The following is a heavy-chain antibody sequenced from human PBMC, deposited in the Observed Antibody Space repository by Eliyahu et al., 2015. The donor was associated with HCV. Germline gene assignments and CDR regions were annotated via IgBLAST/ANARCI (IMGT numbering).Heavy chain of an antibody. CDR2: IYYSGST. D-gene: IGHD4-17*01. V-gene: IGHV4-39*01. J-gene: IGHJ6*02. CDR1: GDSISSSSYY. CDR3: ARHSSRDYGDYEVDYYNYGMDV. Sequence: QLQLQESGPGLVKPSETLSLTCXVSGDSISSSSYYWGWIRQPPGKGLEWIGSIYYSGSTFYNPSLKSRVTISVDTSKNQFSLKLSSVTAADTAVYYCARHSSRDYGDYEVDYYNYGMDVWGQGTTVTVS.